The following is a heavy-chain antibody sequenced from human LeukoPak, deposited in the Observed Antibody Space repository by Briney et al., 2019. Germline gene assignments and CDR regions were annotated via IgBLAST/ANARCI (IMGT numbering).Heavy chain of an antibody. D-gene: IGHD3-16*02. V-gene: IGHV3-7*01. CDR1: GFTFSSYA. J-gene: IGHJ4*02. CDR3: ARDIVDYVWGSYRPLSYFDY. CDR2: IKQDGSEK. Sequence: GGSLRLSCAASGFTFSSYAMSWVRQAPGKGLEWVANIKQDGSEKYYVDSVKGRFTISRDNAKNSLYLQMNSLRAEDTAVYYCARDIVDYVWGSYRPLSYFDYWGQGTLVTVSS.